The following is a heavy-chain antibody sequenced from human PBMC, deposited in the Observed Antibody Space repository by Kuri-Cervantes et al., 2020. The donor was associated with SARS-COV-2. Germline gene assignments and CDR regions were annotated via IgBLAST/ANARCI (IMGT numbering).Heavy chain of an antibody. CDR1: GFTFSSYS. Sequence: GESLKISCAASGFTFSSYSMNWVRQAPGKGLEWVSSISSSSSYIYYADSVKGRFTISRDNAKNSLYLQMNSLRAEDTAVYYCARGDEAAAALLDYWGQGTLVTVS. CDR3: ARGDEAAAALLDY. V-gene: IGHV3-21*01. CDR2: ISSSSSYI. D-gene: IGHD6-13*01. J-gene: IGHJ4*02.